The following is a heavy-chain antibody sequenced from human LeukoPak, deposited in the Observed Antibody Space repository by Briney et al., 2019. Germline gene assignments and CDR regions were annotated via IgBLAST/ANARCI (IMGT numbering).Heavy chain of an antibody. V-gene: IGHV3-21*01. J-gene: IGHJ4*02. CDR3: ARAMRSGYDY. CDR1: GFSFSSYY. CDR2: ISSSSTYI. D-gene: IGHD5-12*01. Sequence: PGGSLRLSCAASGFSFSSYYVDWVRQAPGKGLEWVSCISSSSTYIYYADSVRGRFTISRDNAENSLYLQMNSLRDEDTAVYFCARAMRSGYDYWGQGTLVTISS.